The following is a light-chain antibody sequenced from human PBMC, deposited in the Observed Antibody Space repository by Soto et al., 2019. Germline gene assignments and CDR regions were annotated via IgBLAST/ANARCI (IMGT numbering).Light chain of an antibody. Sequence: DIQMTQSPSTLSASVGDRGSITCRAGQSISSWLAWYQQKPGKAPKLLIYDASSLESGVPSRFSGSGSGTEFTLTISSLQPDDFATYYCQQYNSYSRTFGQGTKVDIK. J-gene: IGKJ1*01. CDR2: DAS. CDR1: QSISSW. V-gene: IGKV1-5*01. CDR3: QQYNSYSRT.